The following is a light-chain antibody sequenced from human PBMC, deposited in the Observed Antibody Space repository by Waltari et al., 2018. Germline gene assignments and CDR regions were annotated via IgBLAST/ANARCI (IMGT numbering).Light chain of an antibody. Sequence: QSPLTQPPSVSGSPGQSLTISCTGSSSDVGGFNYVSWYQHHPDKAPKLIIYDVTTRPSGVSNRFSGSKSGNTASLTISGVQAEDEADYYCSSFSSSTTLVFGGGTKLTVL. CDR1: SSDVGGFNY. CDR3: SSFSSSTTLV. V-gene: IGLV2-14*03. CDR2: DVT. J-gene: IGLJ2*01.